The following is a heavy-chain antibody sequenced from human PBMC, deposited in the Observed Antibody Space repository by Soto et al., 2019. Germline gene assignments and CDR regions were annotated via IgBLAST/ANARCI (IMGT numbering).Heavy chain of an antibody. V-gene: IGHV3-48*01. Sequence: EVQLVESGGGLVQPGGSLRLSCAASGFTFSSYSMNWVRQAPGKGLEWVSYISSSSSTIYYADSVKGRFTIYRDNAKNSLYLQMNSLRAEDTAVYYCARDRVYGVNYYYYYMDVWGKGTTVTVSS. CDR1: GFTFSSYS. D-gene: IGHD4-17*01. CDR3: ARDRVYGVNYYYYYMDV. J-gene: IGHJ6*03. CDR2: ISSSSSTI.